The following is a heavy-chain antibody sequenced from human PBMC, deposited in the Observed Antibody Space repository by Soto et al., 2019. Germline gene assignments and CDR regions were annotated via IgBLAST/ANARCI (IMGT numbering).Heavy chain of an antibody. J-gene: IGHJ6*02. V-gene: IGHV1-69*12. CDR1: GGTFSTSA. Sequence: QVKLMQSGAEVKKPGSSVKVSCKASGGTFSTSAISWVRQAPGEGLEWVGGIMPVFATPDYAQKFQGRVTISADESTTTAYLELTSLTTDDTAVYYCARDKARQQLGGNYYYILDVWGQGTAITVSS. D-gene: IGHD3-3*02. CDR3: ARDKARQQLGGNYYYILDV. CDR2: IMPVFATP.